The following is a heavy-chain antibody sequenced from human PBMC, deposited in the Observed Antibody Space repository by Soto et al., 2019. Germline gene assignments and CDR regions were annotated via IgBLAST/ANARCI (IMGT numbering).Heavy chain of an antibody. CDR3: ATDCSSTGCYLYGMDV. CDR2: FDPEDGET. Sequence: ASVKVSCKVSGYTLTELSMHWVRQAPGKGLEWMGGFDPEDGETIYAQKFQGRVTMTEDTSTDTAYMELSSLRSEDTAVYYCATDCSSTGCYLYGMDVWGQGTTVTVSS. D-gene: IGHD2-2*01. V-gene: IGHV1-24*01. J-gene: IGHJ6*02. CDR1: GYTLTELS.